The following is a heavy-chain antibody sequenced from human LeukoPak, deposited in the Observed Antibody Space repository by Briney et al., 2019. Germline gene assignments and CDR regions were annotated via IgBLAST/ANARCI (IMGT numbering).Heavy chain of an antibody. CDR1: GGSLSNFY. Sequence: PSETLSLTCSISGGSLSNFYWSWLRQSPGKGLEWIGYVDDSGSTSYNPSLRSRVTISIETSKNQFSLRLRSVAAADTAVYFCARGLFSTRRESDYWGQGTLVTVSS. CDR2: VDDSGST. CDR3: ARGLFSTRRESDY. D-gene: IGHD2-2*01. J-gene: IGHJ4*02. V-gene: IGHV4-59*01.